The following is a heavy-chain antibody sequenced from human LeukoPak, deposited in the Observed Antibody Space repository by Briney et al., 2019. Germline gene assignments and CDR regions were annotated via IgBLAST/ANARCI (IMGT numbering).Heavy chain of an antibody. D-gene: IGHD3-9*01. Sequence: SETLSLTCAVYGGSFSGYYWSWIRQPPGKGLEWIGEINHSGSTNYNPSLKSRVTISVDTSKNQFSLKLSSVTAADTAVYYCARSGVGYFDWLERYFQHWGQGTLVTVSS. J-gene: IGHJ1*01. V-gene: IGHV4-34*01. CDR1: GGSFSGYY. CDR2: INHSGST. CDR3: ARSGVGYFDWLERYFQH.